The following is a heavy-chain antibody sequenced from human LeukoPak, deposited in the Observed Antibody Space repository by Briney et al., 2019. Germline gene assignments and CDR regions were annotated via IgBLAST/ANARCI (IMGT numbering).Heavy chain of an antibody. CDR1: GGSISGYY. J-gene: IGHJ3*02. CDR2: IYYSGST. CDR3: ARVSGSDWFISAFDI. V-gene: IGHV4-59*01. Sequence: SETLFLTCTVSGGSISGYYWSWIRQPPGKGLEWIGYIYYSGSTNYNPSLKSRVTISVDTSKNQFSLKLSSVTAADTAVYYCARVSGSDWFISAFDIWGQGTMVTVSS. D-gene: IGHD3-9*01.